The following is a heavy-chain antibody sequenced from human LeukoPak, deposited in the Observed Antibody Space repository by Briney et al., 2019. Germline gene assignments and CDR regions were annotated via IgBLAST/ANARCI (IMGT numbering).Heavy chain of an antibody. D-gene: IGHD2-15*01. J-gene: IGHJ5*02. V-gene: IGHV3-30*02. Sequence: GGSLRLSCAASGFTFSHHGMHWVRQAPGKGLEWVASIRNDGSNHYYADSVKGRFTISRDNSKNNVYLQMYSLRAEDTAIYYCARGCSGGSCYESKFDPWGQGTLVTVSS. CDR1: GFTFSHHG. CDR2: IRNDGSNH. CDR3: ARGCSGGSCYESKFDP.